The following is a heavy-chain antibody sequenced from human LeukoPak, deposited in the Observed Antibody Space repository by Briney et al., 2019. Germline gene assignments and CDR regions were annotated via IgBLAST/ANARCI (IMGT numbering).Heavy chain of an antibody. CDR3: AGYYYYMDV. J-gene: IGHJ6*03. Sequence: SETLSLTCALYGGSFSAYYWSWIRQPPGKGLEWIGEINHSGSTNYNPPLKSRVSISVNTSKNQFSLKLSSVTAADTAVYYCAGYYYYMDVWGKGTTVTVSS. V-gene: IGHV4-34*01. CDR1: GGSFSAYY. CDR2: INHSGST.